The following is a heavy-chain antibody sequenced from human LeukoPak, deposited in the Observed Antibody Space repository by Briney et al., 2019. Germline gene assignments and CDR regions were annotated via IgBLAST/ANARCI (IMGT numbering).Heavy chain of an antibody. V-gene: IGHV4-59*01. Sequence: SETLSLTCTVSGGSISSYYWSWLRQPPGKGLEGIGYLYYSGSTNYNPSLKSRVTISVDTSKNQFSLKLSSVTAADTAVYYCARVGATNRPTWGQGTLVTVSS. CDR2: LYYSGST. J-gene: IGHJ5*02. CDR3: ARVGATNRPT. D-gene: IGHD1-26*01. CDR1: GGSISSYY.